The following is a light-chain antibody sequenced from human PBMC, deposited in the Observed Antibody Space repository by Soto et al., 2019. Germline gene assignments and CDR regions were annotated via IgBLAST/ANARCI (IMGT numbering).Light chain of an antibody. J-gene: IGKJ1*01. CDR2: DAS. CDR3: QQYKT. V-gene: IGKV1-5*01. Sequence: DIQMTQSPSTLSASVGDRVTITCRASQSISSWLAWYQQKPGQAPKLLIYDASSLESGVPSRFSGSGSGTEFTLTISSLQADDFATYYCQQYKTFGQGTKVEIK. CDR1: QSISSW.